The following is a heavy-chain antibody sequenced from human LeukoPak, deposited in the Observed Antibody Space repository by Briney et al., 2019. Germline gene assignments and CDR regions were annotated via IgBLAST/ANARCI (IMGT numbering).Heavy chain of an antibody. D-gene: IGHD2-2*01. J-gene: IGHJ4*02. V-gene: IGHV4-34*01. CDR3: ARGGNCSSTSCPGLTDY. CDR1: XXXXSXXY. CDR2: XNXSGST. Sequence: XLXLTCAXXXXXXSXXYWXXXRXXXXXXLEXXXXXNXSGSTNYNPSLKSRVTISVDTSKNQFSLKLSSVTAADTAVYYCARGGNCSSTSCPGLTDYWGQGTLVTVSS.